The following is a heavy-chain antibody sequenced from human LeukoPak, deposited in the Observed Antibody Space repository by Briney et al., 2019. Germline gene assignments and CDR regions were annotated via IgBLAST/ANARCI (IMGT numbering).Heavy chain of an antibody. CDR3: ATFRDGYNLNYFGY. CDR1: GFTFSDYY. CDR2: ISSSGSTI. J-gene: IGHJ4*02. D-gene: IGHD5-24*01. V-gene: IGHV3-11*01. Sequence: PGGSLRLSCAASGFTFSDYYMSWIRQAPGKGLEWVSYISSSGSTIYYADSVKGRFTISRDNAKNSLYLQMNSLRAEDTAVYYCATFRDGYNLNYFGYWGQGTLVTVSS.